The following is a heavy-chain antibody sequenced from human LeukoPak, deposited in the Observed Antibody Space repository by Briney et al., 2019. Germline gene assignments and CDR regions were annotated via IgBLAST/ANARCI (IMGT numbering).Heavy chain of an antibody. CDR2: IYYSGST. CDR1: GGSISSSSYY. Sequence: PSETLSLTCTVSGGSISSSSYYWGWIRQPPGKGLEWIGSIYYSGSTYYNPSLKSRVTISVDTSKNQFSLKLSSVTAADTAVYYCARVKYSSGYYYLDYWGQGTLVTVSS. CDR3: ARVKYSSGYYYLDY. J-gene: IGHJ4*02. D-gene: IGHD3-22*01. V-gene: IGHV4-39*01.